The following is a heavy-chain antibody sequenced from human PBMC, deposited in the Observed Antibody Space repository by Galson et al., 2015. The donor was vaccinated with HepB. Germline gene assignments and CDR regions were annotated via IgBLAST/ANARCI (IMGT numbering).Heavy chain of an antibody. D-gene: IGHD6-13*01. V-gene: IGHV3-30*04. CDR1: GFTFSSYA. CDR3: ARHRSVRSSSWEAFDY. J-gene: IGHJ4*02. CDR2: ISYDGSNK. Sequence: SLRLSCAASGFTFSSYAMHWVRQAPGKGLEWVAVISYDGSNKYYADSVKGRFTISGDNSKNTLYLQMNSLRAEDTAVYYCARHRSVRSSSWEAFDYWGQGTLVTVAS.